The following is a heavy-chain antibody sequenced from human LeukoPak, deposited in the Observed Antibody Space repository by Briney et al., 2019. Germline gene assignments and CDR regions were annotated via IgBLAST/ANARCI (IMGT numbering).Heavy chain of an antibody. J-gene: IGHJ4*02. V-gene: IGHV4-34*01. D-gene: IGHD2-2*01. CDR3: ASRNCSSTGCYFDY. Sequence: SETLSLTCAVSGGSFSGYYWSWIRQSPGKGLEWIGEINHSGSTNYNPSLKSRVTISVDTSKNQFSLKLSSVTAADTAVYYCASRNCSSTGCYFDYWGQGTLVTVSS. CDR2: INHSGST. CDR1: GGSFSGYY.